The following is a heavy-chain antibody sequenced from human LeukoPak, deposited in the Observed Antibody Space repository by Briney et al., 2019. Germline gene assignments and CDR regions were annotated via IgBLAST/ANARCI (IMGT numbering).Heavy chain of an antibody. J-gene: IGHJ4*02. Sequence: SETLSLTCTVSGGSISSYYWSWIRQPPGKGLEWIGEINHSGSTNYNPSLKSRVTISVDTSKNQFSLKLSSVTAADTAVYYCASTNYYDSSGYYYWGQGTLVTVSS. CDR1: GGSISSYY. CDR2: INHSGST. V-gene: IGHV4-34*01. D-gene: IGHD3-22*01. CDR3: ASTNYYDSSGYYY.